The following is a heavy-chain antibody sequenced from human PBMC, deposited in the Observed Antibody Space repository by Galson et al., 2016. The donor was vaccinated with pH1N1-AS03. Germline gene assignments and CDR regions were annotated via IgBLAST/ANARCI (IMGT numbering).Heavy chain of an antibody. V-gene: IGHV2-5*01. CDR1: GFSLYTNGVG. Sequence: PALVKPTQTLTLTCTFSGFSLYTNGVGVGWIRQPPGKGLEWLSFIYWNEDKRYSPSLKTRVAIAKDTSKKQVVLTMTNVDPVDPATYYCAYSNSYMYASGSYRKAAIHSWGQGAPVTVSS. J-gene: IGHJ4*02. CDR3: AYSNSYMYASGSYRKAAIHS. CDR2: IYWNEDK. D-gene: IGHD3-10*01.